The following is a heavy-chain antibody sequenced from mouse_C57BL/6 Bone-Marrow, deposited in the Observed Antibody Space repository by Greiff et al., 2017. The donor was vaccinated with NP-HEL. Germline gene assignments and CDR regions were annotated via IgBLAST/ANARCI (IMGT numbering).Heavy chain of an antibody. D-gene: IGHD2-2*01. CDR3: TSLYGYDDEAY. Sequence: VHVKQSGAELVRPGASVKLSCTASGFNIKDDYMHWVKQRPEQGLEWIGWIDPENGDTEYASKFQGKATITADTSSNTAYLQLSSLTSEDTAVYYCTSLYGYDDEAYWGQGTLVTVSA. J-gene: IGHJ3*01. V-gene: IGHV14-4*01. CDR1: GFNIKDDY. CDR2: IDPENGDT.